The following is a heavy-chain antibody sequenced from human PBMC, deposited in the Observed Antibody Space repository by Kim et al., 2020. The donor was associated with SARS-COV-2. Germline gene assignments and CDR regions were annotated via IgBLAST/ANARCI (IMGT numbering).Heavy chain of an antibody. CDR1: GFTFSSYG. Sequence: GGSLRLSCAASGFTFSSYGMHWVRQAPGKVLEWVAVISYDGSNKYYADSVKGRFTISRDKSKNTLYLQMNSLRAEDTAVYYCAKDPTDCSSTSCYRGWVYYYYGIDVWGQGTTVTVSS. CDR2: ISYDGSNK. D-gene: IGHD2-2*01. J-gene: IGHJ6*02. V-gene: IGHV3-30*18. CDR3: AKDPTDCSSTSCYRGWVYYYYGIDV.